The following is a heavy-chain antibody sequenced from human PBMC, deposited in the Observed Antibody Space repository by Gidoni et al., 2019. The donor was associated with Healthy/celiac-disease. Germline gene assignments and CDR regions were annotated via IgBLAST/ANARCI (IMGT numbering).Heavy chain of an antibody. J-gene: IGHJ6*02. D-gene: IGHD2-2*01. CDR2: IYYSGST. CDR1: GGSISSSSYY. V-gene: IGHV4-39*01. Sequence: QLQLQESGPGLVKPSETLSLTCTVSGGSISSSSYYWGWIRQPPGKGLEWIGSIYYSGSTYYNPSLKSRVTISVDTSKNQFSLKPSSVTAADTAVYYCASRSPRCPVVVPAAACPYYYYGMDVWGQGTTVTVSS. CDR3: ASRSPRCPVVVPAAACPYYYYGMDV.